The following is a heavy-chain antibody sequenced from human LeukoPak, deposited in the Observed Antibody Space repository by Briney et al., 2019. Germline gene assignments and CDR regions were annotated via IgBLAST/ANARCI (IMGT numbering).Heavy chain of an antibody. CDR2: IYHSGIT. D-gene: IGHD3-22*01. CDR3: ARYDYYDSSASTYYYYYIDV. Sequence: SETLSLTCTVSGYSISSGYYWGWIRQPPRKGLEWIGSIYHSGITYYNPSLKSRVTISVDTSKNQFSLKLSSVTAADTAVYYCARYDYYDSSASTYYYYYIDVWGKGTTVTVSS. J-gene: IGHJ6*03. V-gene: IGHV4-38-2*02. CDR1: GYSISSGYY.